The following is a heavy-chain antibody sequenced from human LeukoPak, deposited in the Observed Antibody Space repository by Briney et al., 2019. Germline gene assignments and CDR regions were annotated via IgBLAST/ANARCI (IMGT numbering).Heavy chain of an antibody. V-gene: IGHV1-8*01. CDR1: GYTFTNYD. D-gene: IGHD2-21*02. J-gene: IGHJ4*02. Sequence: ASVKVSCKASGYTFTNYDINWVRQAPGQGLEWMGWMNPYTGNTGYAPKFQGRFTMTRDTSISTAYMELTRLRSDDTAVYYCARSLASGDCYHTPDFYGQGTLITVSS. CDR2: MNPYTGNT. CDR3: ARSLASGDCYHTPDF.